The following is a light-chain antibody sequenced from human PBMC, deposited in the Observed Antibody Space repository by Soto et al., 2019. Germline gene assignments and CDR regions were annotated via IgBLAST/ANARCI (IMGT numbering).Light chain of an antibody. CDR1: TSDVGGYNL. Sequence: QSALTQPASVSGSPGQSITISCSGTTSDVGGYNLVSWYQQHTDKAPKLLIYEGTQRPSGVSSRFSGSKSGNTASLTISGLQAEDEADYYCCSYASSSSYVFGTGTKVTVL. CDR2: EGT. J-gene: IGLJ1*01. CDR3: CSYASSSSYV. V-gene: IGLV2-23*01.